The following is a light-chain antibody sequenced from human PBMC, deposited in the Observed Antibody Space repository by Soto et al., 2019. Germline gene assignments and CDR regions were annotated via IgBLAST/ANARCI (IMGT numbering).Light chain of an antibody. CDR1: QSVSSQ. V-gene: IGKV3-11*01. CDR2: DAS. J-gene: IGKJ2*01. Sequence: EIVLTQSPATLSLSPGERATLSCRTSQSVSSQLAWYQQKPGQAPRLLIYDASNTATGVPGRFSGSGSGKDFTLTISRLEPEDFVVYYCHQRSNWPRTFGQGTKLQIK. CDR3: HQRSNWPRT.